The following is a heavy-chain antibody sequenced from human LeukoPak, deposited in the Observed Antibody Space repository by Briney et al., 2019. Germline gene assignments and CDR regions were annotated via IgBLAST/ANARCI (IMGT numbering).Heavy chain of an antibody. CDR1: GFTFSSFW. Sequence: GGSLRLSCAASGFTFSSFWLHWVRQAPGKGLVWVSRINTDGSSTNYADSVKGRFTISRDNAKNTLYLQMNSLRAEDTAEYYCATQQRYGLDVWGQGTTVTVSS. V-gene: IGHV3-74*01. J-gene: IGHJ6*02. CDR2: INTDGSST. CDR3: ATQQRYGLDV. D-gene: IGHD6-13*01.